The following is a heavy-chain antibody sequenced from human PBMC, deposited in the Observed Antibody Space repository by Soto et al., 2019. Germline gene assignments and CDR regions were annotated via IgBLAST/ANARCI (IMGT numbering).Heavy chain of an antibody. CDR2: IYYSGST. Sequence: SETLSLTCAVSGGSISSYYWSWIRQPPGKGLEWIGYIYYSGSTNYNPSLKSRVTISVDTSKNQFSLKLSSVTAADTAVYYCARTHPLDILTGFHWGQGTLVTVSS. V-gene: IGHV4-59*08. D-gene: IGHD3-9*01. CDR3: ARTHPLDILTGFH. CDR1: GGSISSYY. J-gene: IGHJ4*02.